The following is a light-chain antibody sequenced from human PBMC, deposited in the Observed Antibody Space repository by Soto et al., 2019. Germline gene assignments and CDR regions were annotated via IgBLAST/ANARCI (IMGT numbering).Light chain of an antibody. V-gene: IGLV3-21*02. CDR1: NIGTKN. Sequence: SYELTQPPSVSVAPGQTARITCGGNNIGTKNVHWYQQKPGQAPVLVVYDDSDRPSGVPEQFSGSNSGNTATLTISRVEAGNEADYYCQVWDSTSDHPVFGGGTKVTVL. CDR2: DDS. CDR3: QVWDSTSDHPV. J-gene: IGLJ2*01.